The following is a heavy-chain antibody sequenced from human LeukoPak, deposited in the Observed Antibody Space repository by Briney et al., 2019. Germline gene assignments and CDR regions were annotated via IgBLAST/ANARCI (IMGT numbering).Heavy chain of an antibody. V-gene: IGHV3-21*01. CDR2: ISSSSSYI. J-gene: IGHJ4*02. D-gene: IGHD1-26*01. CDR3: ARGADSGSNFDY. Sequence: GGSLRLSCAASGFTFSSHSMNWVRQAPGKGLEWVSSISSSSSYIYYADSVKGRFTISRDNAKNTLYLQMNSLRAEDTAVYYCARGADSGSNFDYWGQGTLVTVSS. CDR1: GFTFSSHS.